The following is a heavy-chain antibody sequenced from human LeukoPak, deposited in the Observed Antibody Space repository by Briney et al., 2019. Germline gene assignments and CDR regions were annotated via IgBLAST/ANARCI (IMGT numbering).Heavy chain of an antibody. Sequence: GGSLRLSCAASGFTFSSYSMNWVRQAPGKGLEWVSSISSSSSYIYYADSVKGRFTISRDNAKNSLYLQMNSLRAEDTAVYYCARDPADYGDYQFDYWGQGTLVTVSS. D-gene: IGHD4-17*01. CDR2: ISSSSSYI. J-gene: IGHJ4*02. CDR3: ARDPADYGDYQFDY. CDR1: GFTFSSYS. V-gene: IGHV3-21*01.